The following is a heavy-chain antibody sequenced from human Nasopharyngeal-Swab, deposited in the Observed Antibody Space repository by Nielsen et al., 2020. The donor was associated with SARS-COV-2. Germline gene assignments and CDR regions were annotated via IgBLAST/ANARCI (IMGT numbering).Heavy chain of an antibody. J-gene: IGHJ4*02. Sequence: GESLKISCAASGFTFSSYAMHWVRQAPGKGLEWVAVISYDGSNKYYADSVKGRFTISRDNSKNTLYLQMNSLRAEDTAVYYCARDLVGATYWGQGTLVTASS. CDR2: ISYDGSNK. D-gene: IGHD1-26*01. V-gene: IGHV3-30*04. CDR1: GFTFSSYA. CDR3: ARDLVGATY.